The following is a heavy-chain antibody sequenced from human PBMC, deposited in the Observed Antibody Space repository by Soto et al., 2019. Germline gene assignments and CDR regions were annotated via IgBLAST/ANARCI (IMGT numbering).Heavy chain of an antibody. V-gene: IGHV1-2*04. CDR2: INPNSGGT. D-gene: IGHD2-2*01. Sequence: ASVKVSCKASGYTFTGYYMHWVRQAPGQGLEWMGWINPNSGGTNYAQKFQGWVTMTRDTSISTAYMELSRLRSDDTAVYYCARNLPRSSTGRYGMDVWGQGTTVTVSS. J-gene: IGHJ6*02. CDR3: ARNLPRSSTGRYGMDV. CDR1: GYTFTGYY.